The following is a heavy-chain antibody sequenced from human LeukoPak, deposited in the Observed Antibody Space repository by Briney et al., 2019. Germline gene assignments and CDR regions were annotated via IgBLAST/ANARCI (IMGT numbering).Heavy chain of an antibody. CDR1: GYTFTGYY. J-gene: IGHJ4*02. CDR3: ARGKVATIVY. CDR2: INPNSGGT. D-gene: IGHD5-12*01. Sequence: GASVTVSCEASGYTFTGYYMHWVRQAPGQGLEWMGWINPNSGGTNYAQKFQGRVTMTRDTSISTAYMELNRLRSDDTAVYYCARGKVATIVYWGQGTLVTVSS. V-gene: IGHV1-2*02.